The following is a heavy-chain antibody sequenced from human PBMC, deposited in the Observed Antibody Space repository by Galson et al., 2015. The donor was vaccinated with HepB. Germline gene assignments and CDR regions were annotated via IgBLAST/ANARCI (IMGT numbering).Heavy chain of an antibody. CDR1: GFTFTSSA. V-gene: IGHV1-58*01. D-gene: IGHD3-9*01. Sequence: SVKVSCKASGFTFTSSAVQWVRQARGQRLEWIGWIVVGSGNTNYAQKFQERVTITRDMSTSTAYMELSSLRSEDAAVYYCASGVLRYFEGGVDAFDIWGQGTMVTVSS. CDR2: IVVGSGNT. J-gene: IGHJ3*02. CDR3: ASGVLRYFEGGVDAFDI.